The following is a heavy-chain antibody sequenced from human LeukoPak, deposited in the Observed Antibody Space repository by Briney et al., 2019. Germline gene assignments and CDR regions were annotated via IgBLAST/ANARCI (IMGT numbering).Heavy chain of an antibody. CDR1: GYTFTGYY. V-gene: IGHV1-2*02. D-gene: IGHD3-16*01. CDR3: ARDKGWKNTGDYVFDS. Sequence: ASVKVSCKASGYTFTGYYMHWVRQAPGQGLEWMGWINPNSGGTNYAQKFQGRVTMTTETSTSTAYMELRSLQPDDTAVYYCARDKGWKNTGDYVFDSWGQGTLVTVSS. CDR2: INPNSGGT. J-gene: IGHJ4*02.